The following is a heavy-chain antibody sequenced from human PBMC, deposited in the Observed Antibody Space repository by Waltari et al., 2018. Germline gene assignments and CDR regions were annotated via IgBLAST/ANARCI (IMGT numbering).Heavy chain of an antibody. CDR1: GYTFTTYG. Sequence: QVQLVQSGAEVKKPGAPVNDSCKASGYTFTTYGLNWVRQAPGQGPEWMGWISAYNGNTGYAQSLQGRVTLTTDTSTSTAYMELRSLRSDDTAVYYCARNLPGIAAFDYWGQGTLLTVSS. J-gene: IGHJ4*02. D-gene: IGHD6-13*01. CDR2: ISAYNGNT. V-gene: IGHV1-18*04. CDR3: ARNLPGIAAFDY.